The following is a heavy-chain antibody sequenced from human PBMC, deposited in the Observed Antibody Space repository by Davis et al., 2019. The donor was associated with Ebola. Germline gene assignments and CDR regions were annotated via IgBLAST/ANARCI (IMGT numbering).Heavy chain of an antibody. V-gene: IGHV3-7*01. CDR2: IKPDGSET. CDR1: GITFRSYW. Sequence: GESLKISCATSGITFRSYWMSWVRQAPGKGPEWVANIKPDGSETSYADSVKGRFTISRDNAKNSLYLQMDSLRAEDTAVYFCARIPRDYSFCGWGQGTLVTVSS. CDR3: ARIPRDYSFCG. J-gene: IGHJ4*02. D-gene: IGHD4-11*01.